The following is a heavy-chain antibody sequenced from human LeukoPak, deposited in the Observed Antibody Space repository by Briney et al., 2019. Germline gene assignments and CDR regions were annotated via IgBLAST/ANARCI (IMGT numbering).Heavy chain of an antibody. CDR2: INPNSGVT. J-gene: IGHJ4*02. D-gene: IGHD3-22*01. CDR3: ARDFSYDSSGHMDY. CDR1: GYTFIGNY. Sequence: ASVKVSCKASGYTFIGNYIHWVRQAPGQGLEWMGWINPNSGVTNYAQRFQGRVTLTRDTSINTAYMQLSSLRSDDTAVYFCARDFSYDSSGHMDYWGQGTRVTVSS. V-gene: IGHV1-2*02.